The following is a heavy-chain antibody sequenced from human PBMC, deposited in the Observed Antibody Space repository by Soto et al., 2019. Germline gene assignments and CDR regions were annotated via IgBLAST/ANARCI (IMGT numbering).Heavy chain of an antibody. V-gene: IGHV1-18*01. CDR2: ISAYNGNT. CDR1: GYTFTSYG. Sequence: QVQLVQSGAEVKKPGASVKVSCKASGYTFTSYGISWVRQAPGQGLEWMGWISAYNGNTNYAQKLQGRVTMTTDTATSTAYMELRSLRSDDTAVYYCARDGPGVVVVAAVGDFDYWGQGTLVTVSS. CDR3: ARDGPGVVVVAAVGDFDY. J-gene: IGHJ4*02. D-gene: IGHD2-15*01.